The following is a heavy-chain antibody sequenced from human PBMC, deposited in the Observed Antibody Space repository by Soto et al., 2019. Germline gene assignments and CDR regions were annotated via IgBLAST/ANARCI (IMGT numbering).Heavy chain of an antibody. CDR2: IYYSGST. CDR1: GGSVSSGSYY. D-gene: IGHD6-19*01. V-gene: IGHV4-61*01. J-gene: IGHJ6*02. Sequence: QVQLQESGPGLVKPSETPSLTCTVSGGSVSSGSYYWSWIRQPPGKGLEWIGYIYYSGSTNYNPSLKSRVTISVDTSKNQFSLKLSSVTAADTAVYYCASDLGSGWSGGMDVWGQGTTVTVSS. CDR3: ASDLGSGWSGGMDV.